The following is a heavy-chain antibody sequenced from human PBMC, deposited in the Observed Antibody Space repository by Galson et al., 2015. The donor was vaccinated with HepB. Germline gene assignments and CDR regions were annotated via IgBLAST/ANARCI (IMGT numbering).Heavy chain of an antibody. CDR1: GFTFSSYV. D-gene: IGHD3-10*01. Sequence: SLRLSCAASGFTFSSYVMNWVRQAPGKGLEWVSSISGSGGSTYHADSVKGRFTISRDNSKNTLYLQMNSLRVEDTAVYYCAKAVTGSSVPGYWGQGTLVTVSS. CDR3: AKAVTGSSVPGY. J-gene: IGHJ4*02. V-gene: IGHV3-23*01. CDR2: ISGSGGST.